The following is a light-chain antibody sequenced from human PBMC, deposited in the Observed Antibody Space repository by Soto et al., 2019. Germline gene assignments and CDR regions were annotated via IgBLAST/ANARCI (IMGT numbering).Light chain of an antibody. V-gene: IGKV4-1*01. CDR3: QQYATYHRT. CDR1: QTIFYSSNRKDY. J-gene: IGKJ4*02. Sequence: DIVMTQSPDSLAVSLGERATINCRSSQTIFYSSNRKDYLAWYQQKPGQPPRVLIYWASTRESGVPDRFSGSGSGSDFTLTINSLQTHDFATYYCQQYATYHRTFGRGTRLEVK. CDR2: WAS.